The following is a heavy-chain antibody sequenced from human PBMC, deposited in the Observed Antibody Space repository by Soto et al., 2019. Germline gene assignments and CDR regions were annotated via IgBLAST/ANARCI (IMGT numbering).Heavy chain of an antibody. Sequence: DVQLVESGGGLIQPGGSLRLSCEASGLTVTGKKYVAWVRQAPGKGLEWVSGVYDTDGIYYADSVKGRFTSSRDNSKTIVYLEMNSLTPDDTAVYYCATWRLREHDYDIWGLGTTVTVSS. CDR1: GLTVTGKKY. CDR2: VYDTDGI. CDR3: ATWRLREHDYDI. J-gene: IGHJ3*02. D-gene: IGHD4-17*01. V-gene: IGHV3-53*01.